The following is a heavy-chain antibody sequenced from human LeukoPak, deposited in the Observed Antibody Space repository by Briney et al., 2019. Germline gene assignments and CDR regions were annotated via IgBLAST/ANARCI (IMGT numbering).Heavy chain of an antibody. CDR2: IYYSGST. D-gene: IGHD6-13*01. V-gene: IGHV4-39*07. Sequence: SETLSLTCTVSGGSISSSSYYWGWIRQPPGKGLEWIGSIYYSGSTYYNPSLKSRVTISVDTSKNQFSLKLSSVTAADTAVYYCARGKTKYSSSWYAWTWFDPWGRGTLVTVSS. CDR3: ARGKTKYSSSWYAWTWFDP. J-gene: IGHJ5*02. CDR1: GGSISSSSYY.